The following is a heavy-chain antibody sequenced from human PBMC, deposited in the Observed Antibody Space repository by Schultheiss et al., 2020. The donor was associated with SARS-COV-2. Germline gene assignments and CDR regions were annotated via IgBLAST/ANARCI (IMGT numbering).Heavy chain of an antibody. Sequence: SETLSLTCTVSGGSISSTTYYWGWIRQPPGKGLEWIGSIYFGGSTYYNPSLKSLVTMSIDTSKNQFSLKLNSVTAADTAVYYCARFSGSYYNYYYYMDVWGKGTTVTVSS. CDR2: IYFGGST. CDR1: GGSISSTTYY. V-gene: IGHV4-39*07. D-gene: IGHD1-26*01. J-gene: IGHJ6*03. CDR3: ARFSGSYYNYYYYMDV.